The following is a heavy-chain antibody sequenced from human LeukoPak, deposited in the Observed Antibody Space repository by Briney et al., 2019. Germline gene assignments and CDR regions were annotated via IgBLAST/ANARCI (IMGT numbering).Heavy chain of an antibody. CDR3: ARGNVVGATRPFDY. Sequence: GGSLRLSCAGSGFTFSNYAMYWVRQAPGKGLENVAGIGSNGDSTYYSNSVKGRFTISRDNSKNTLFLQMGSLRAEDMAVYYCARGNVVGATRPFDYWGQGTLVTVSS. V-gene: IGHV3-64*01. CDR1: GFTFSNYA. CDR2: IGSNGDST. J-gene: IGHJ4*02. D-gene: IGHD1-26*01.